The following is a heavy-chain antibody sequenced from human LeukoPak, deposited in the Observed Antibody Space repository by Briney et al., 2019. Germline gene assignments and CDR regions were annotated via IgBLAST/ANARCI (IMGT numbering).Heavy chain of an antibody. CDR3: AKVFEVRGARRPKDY. CDR2: ISYDGGNK. Sequence: GGSLRLSCAASGFTFSDYGMHWVRQAPGKGLEWVALISYDGGNKFYADSVRDRFTISRDNSKNALFLQMNSLRTEDTAMYYCAKVFEVRGARRPKDYWGQGTLVIVSS. V-gene: IGHV3-30*18. D-gene: IGHD3-10*01. J-gene: IGHJ4*02. CDR1: GFTFSDYG.